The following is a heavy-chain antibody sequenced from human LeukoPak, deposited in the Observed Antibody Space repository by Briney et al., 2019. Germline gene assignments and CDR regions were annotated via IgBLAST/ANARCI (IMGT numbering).Heavy chain of an antibody. CDR1: GGTFSSYA. Sequence: GSSVKVSCKASGGTFSSYAISWVRQAPGQGLEWMGRIIPILGIANYAQKFQGRVTITADKSTSTAYMELSSLRSEDTAVYYCARDSGIQLWLQGLSAGWFDPWGQGTLVTVSS. V-gene: IGHV1-69*04. CDR2: IIPILGIA. CDR3: ARDSGIQLWLQGLSAGWFDP. D-gene: IGHD5-18*01. J-gene: IGHJ5*02.